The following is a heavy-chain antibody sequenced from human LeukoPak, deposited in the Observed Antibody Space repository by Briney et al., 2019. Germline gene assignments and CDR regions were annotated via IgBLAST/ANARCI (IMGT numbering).Heavy chain of an antibody. CDR3: ARDRYCSGGSCYSGHFDY. CDR2: IFYSGST. V-gene: IGHV4-39*07. D-gene: IGHD2-15*01. J-gene: IGHJ4*02. Sequence: SETLSLTCTVSGGSISTSNYYWGWIRQPPGKGLEWIGNIFYSGSTYYSPSLKSRVTISVDTSKNQFSLKLSSVTAADTAVYYCARDRYCSGGSCYSGHFDYWGQGTLVTVSS. CDR1: GGSISTSNYY.